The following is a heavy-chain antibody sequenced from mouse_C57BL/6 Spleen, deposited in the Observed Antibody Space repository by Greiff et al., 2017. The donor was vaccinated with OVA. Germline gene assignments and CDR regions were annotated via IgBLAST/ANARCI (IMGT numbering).Heavy chain of an antibody. CDR2: IDPETGGT. V-gene: IGHV1-15*01. Sequence: VQLQQSGAELVRPGASVTLSCKASGYTFTDYEMHWVKQTPVHGLEWIGAIDPETGGTAYNQKFKGKAILTADKSSSTAYMELRSLTSEDSAVYYCTRRYAGTLDYWGQGTTLTVSS. D-gene: IGHD4-1*01. CDR3: TRRYAGTLDY. J-gene: IGHJ2*01. CDR1: GYTFTDYE.